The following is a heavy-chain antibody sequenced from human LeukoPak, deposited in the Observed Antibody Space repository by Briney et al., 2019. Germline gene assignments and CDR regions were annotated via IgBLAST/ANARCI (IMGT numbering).Heavy chain of an antibody. CDR2: ISYDGSNK. D-gene: IGHD3-22*01. CDR3: AKDAAEYYYDSSGYLNWFDP. V-gene: IGHV3-30*18. Sequence: GGSLRLSCAASGFTFSSYGMHWVRQAPGKGLEWVAVISYDGSNKYYADSVKGRFTISRDNPKNTLYLQMNSLRAEDTAVYYCAKDAAEYYYDSSGYLNWFDPWGQGTLVTVSS. J-gene: IGHJ5*02. CDR1: GFTFSSYG.